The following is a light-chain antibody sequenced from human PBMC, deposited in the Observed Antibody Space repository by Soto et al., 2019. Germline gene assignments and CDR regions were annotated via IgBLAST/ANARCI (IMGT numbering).Light chain of an antibody. CDR1: QSVSSSY. CDR3: QQYNNVSLYS. V-gene: IGKV3-20*01. J-gene: IGKJ2*01. Sequence: EIVLTQSPGTLSLSPGERATLSCRASQSVSSSYLAWYQQKPGQAPRLLIYGASSRATGIPDRFSGSGSGTDFTLTISRLEPEDFALYFCQQYNNVSLYSFGQGTKLEIK. CDR2: GAS.